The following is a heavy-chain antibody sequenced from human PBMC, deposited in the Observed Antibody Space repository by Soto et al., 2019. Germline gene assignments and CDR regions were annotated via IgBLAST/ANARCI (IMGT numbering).Heavy chain of an antibody. V-gene: IGHV1-18*01. J-gene: IGHJ4*02. CDR1: GYTFTSYG. CDR2: ISAYNGNT. CDR3: AVVPAAPGSFDY. Sequence: ASVKVSCKASGYTFTSYGISWVRQAPGQGLEWMGWISAYNGNTNYAQKLQGRVTMTTDTSTSTAYMELRSLRSDDTAVYYCAVVPAAPGSFDYWGQGTLVTVSS. D-gene: IGHD2-2*01.